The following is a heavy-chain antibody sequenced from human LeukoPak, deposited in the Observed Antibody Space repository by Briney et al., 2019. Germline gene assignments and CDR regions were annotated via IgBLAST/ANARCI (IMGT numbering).Heavy chain of an antibody. CDR1: GFTFSGSW. D-gene: IGHD2-2*01. CDR2: IRPDGSEK. CDR3: LPFTRSSFAFRFDN. Sequence: GGSLRLSCVASGFTFSGSWMSWVRQRPGNVLERVANIRPDGSEKQYVDTVKGRFTFTRDNAKNSVYLEMNSLRAEDTAVYYCLPFTRSSFAFRFDNWGQGTLVTVSS. J-gene: IGHJ4*02. V-gene: IGHV3-7*03.